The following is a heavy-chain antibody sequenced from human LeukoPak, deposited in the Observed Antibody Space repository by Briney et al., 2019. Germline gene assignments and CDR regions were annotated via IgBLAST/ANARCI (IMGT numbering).Heavy chain of an antibody. D-gene: IGHD3-16*02. V-gene: IGHV3-30-3*01. J-gene: IGHJ4*02. CDR2: ISYDGSNK. CDR1: GFTFSNYW. Sequence: PGGSLRLSCAASGFTFSNYWMHWVRLAPGKGLEWVAVISYDGSNKYYADSVKGRFTISRDNSKNTLYLQMNSLRAEDTAVYYCARGLVDVWGSYRPDVFDYWGQGTLVTVSS. CDR3: ARGLVDVWGSYRPDVFDY.